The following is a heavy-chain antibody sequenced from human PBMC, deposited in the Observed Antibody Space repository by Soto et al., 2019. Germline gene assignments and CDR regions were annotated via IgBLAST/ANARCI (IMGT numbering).Heavy chain of an antibody. CDR3: ARERGDGYNPAVFIDY. CDR2: IYYSGST. CDR1: GGSISSYY. Sequence: QVQLQESGPGLVKPSETLSLTCTVSGGSISSYYWSWIRQPPGKGLEWIGYIYYSGSTNYNPSLKSRVTISVDTSKNQFSLKLSSVTAADTAVYYCARERGDGYNPAVFIDYWGQGTLVTVSS. D-gene: IGHD5-12*01. J-gene: IGHJ4*02. V-gene: IGHV4-59*01.